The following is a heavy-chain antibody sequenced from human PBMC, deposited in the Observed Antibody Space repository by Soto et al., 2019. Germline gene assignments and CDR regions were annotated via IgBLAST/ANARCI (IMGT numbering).Heavy chain of an antibody. CDR2: ISSSGSTI. CDR1: GFTFSRYE. V-gene: IGHV3-48*03. CDR3: ARDQIAVDAPFDY. J-gene: IGHJ4*02. Sequence: EVQLVESGGGLVQPGGSLRLSCAASGFTFSRYEMNWVRQAPGKGLEWVSYISSSGSTIYYADSVKGRCTISRDNAKNSLYLQMNSLRAEDTAVCYCARDQIAVDAPFDYWGQGTLVTVSS. D-gene: IGHD6-19*01.